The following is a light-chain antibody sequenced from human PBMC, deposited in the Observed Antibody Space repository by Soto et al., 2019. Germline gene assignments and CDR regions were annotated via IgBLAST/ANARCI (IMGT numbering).Light chain of an antibody. Sequence: DIQMTQSPSTLSASVGDRVTITCRASQSISSWLAWYQQKPGKAPKLLIYKASSLESGVPSRFSGSGSGTEFTLPISGLEVDDFATYSCKHYNLYSPLGQGPKRE. V-gene: IGKV1-5*03. CDR1: QSISSW. CDR3: KHYNLYSP. CDR2: KAS. J-gene: IGKJ2*01.